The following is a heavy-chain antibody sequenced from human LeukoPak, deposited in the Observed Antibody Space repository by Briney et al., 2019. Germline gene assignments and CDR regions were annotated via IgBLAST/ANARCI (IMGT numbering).Heavy chain of an antibody. CDR2: FDPEDGET. V-gene: IGHV1-24*01. CDR3: ATPGRLGIPFDD. D-gene: IGHD7-27*01. CDR1: GYTLTELS. Sequence: ASVKVSCKVSGYTLTELSIRWVRQAPGKGLEWKGGFDPEDGETMYAQKFQGRVTMTEDTSTDTAYMKLSSLRSEDTAVYYCATPGRLGIPFDDWGQGTLVTVSS. J-gene: IGHJ4*02.